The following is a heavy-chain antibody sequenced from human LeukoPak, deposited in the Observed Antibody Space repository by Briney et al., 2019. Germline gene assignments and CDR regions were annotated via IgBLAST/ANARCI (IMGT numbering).Heavy chain of an antibody. Sequence: PGGSLRLSCAASGFIFSTYWMTWVRQAPGKGLEGVANIKQDGSEKNYADSVKGRFFISRDNSNNTVYLKVNSLRAEDTAVYYCARESLGYCSSTSCYTIDYWGQGTLVTVSS. V-gene: IGHV3-7*01. CDR1: GFIFSTYW. D-gene: IGHD2-2*02. CDR3: ARESLGYCSSTSCYTIDY. CDR2: IKQDGSEK. J-gene: IGHJ4*02.